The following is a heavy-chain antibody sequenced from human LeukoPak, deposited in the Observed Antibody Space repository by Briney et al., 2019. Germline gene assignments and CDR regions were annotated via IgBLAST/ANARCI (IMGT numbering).Heavy chain of an antibody. CDR1: GVSISSYY. D-gene: IGHD3-10*01. CDR2: IYYSGST. J-gene: IGHJ3*02. CDR3: ARQKTYEGWFPNDAFDI. Sequence: SETLSLTCTVSGVSISSYYWSWIRQPPGKGLEWIGYIYYSGSTNYNPSLKRRVTTSVDTCKIQYSLKLSSVTGADTAVYYCARQKTYEGWFPNDAFDIWGQGTMVTVSS. V-gene: IGHV4-59*08.